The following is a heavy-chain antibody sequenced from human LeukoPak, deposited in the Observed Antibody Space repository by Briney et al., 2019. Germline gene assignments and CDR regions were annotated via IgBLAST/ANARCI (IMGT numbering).Heavy chain of an antibody. CDR3: ARRNLAAGLPDEGY. CDR2: INHSGST. V-gene: IGHV4-34*01. CDR1: GGSISSYY. Sequence: SETLSLTCTVSGGSISSYYWSWIRQPPGKGLEWIGEINHSGSTNYNPSLKSRVTISVDTSKNQFSLKLSSVTAADTAVYYCARRNLAAGLPDEGYWGPGTLVTVSS. J-gene: IGHJ4*02. D-gene: IGHD6-13*01.